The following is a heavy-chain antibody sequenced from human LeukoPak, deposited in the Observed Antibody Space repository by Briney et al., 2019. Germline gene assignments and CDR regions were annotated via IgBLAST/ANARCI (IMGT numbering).Heavy chain of an antibody. J-gene: IGHJ4*02. CDR1: GFTCDDYA. V-gene: IGHV3-9*01. CDR2: ISWNSGSI. Sequence: GRSLRLSGAASGFTCDDYAMHWVRQAPGKGLEWVSGISWNSGSIGYADSVKGRFTISRDISKSTVFLQMNSLKAEDTAVYYCAKDRRRSTSCYDFDYWGQGTLVTVSS. D-gene: IGHD2-2*01. CDR3: AKDRRRSTSCYDFDY.